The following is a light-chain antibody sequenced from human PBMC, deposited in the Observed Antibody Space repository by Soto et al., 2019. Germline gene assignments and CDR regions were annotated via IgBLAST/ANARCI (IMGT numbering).Light chain of an antibody. CDR3: CSYAGSYTRGNVV. CDR1: SSDVGGYNY. V-gene: IGLV2-11*01. CDR2: DVS. J-gene: IGLJ2*01. Sequence: QSVLTQPRSVSGSPGQSVTISCTGTSSDVGGYNYVSWYQQHPGKAPKLMIYDVSKRPSGVPDRFSGSKSGNTASLTISGLQAEDEADYYCCSYAGSYTRGNVVFGGGTKLTVL.